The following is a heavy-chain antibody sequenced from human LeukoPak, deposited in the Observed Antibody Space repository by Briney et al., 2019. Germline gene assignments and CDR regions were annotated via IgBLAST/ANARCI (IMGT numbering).Heavy chain of an antibody. CDR2: ISVYNGNT. Sequence: ASVKVSCKGSGYFFTSYGISWVRQAPGQGLEWMGWISVYNGNTYYVQKFQGRVTMTIDTSINTVYMELQSLRSDDTAVYYCAREPSDLPLIPAPNYFDYWGQGTLVTVPS. CDR3: AREPSDLPLIPAPNYFDY. CDR1: GYFFTSYG. V-gene: IGHV1-18*01. J-gene: IGHJ4*02. D-gene: IGHD6-6*01.